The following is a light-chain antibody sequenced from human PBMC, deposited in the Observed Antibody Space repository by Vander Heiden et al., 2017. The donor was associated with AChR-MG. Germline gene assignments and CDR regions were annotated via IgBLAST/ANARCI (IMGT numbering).Light chain of an antibody. V-gene: IGKV1-6*01. CDR3: LRDYEYPYT. CDR1: QGSRND. Sequence: AIQLTQSPSSLSASVGDRVTLSCRASQGSRNDLGWYQQQPGEAPKLLNYAASSLQGGVPWRFSGSGSGTDFTLTISRLQAEDFATYCCLRDYEYPYTFGQGTKLEIK. J-gene: IGKJ2*01. CDR2: AAS.